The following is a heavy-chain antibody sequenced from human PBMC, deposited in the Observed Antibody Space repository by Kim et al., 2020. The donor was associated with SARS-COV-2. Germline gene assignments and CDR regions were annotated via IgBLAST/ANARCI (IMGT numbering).Heavy chain of an antibody. J-gene: IGHJ4*02. D-gene: IGHD5-12*01. CDR2: INPSSGIS. CDR3: ASRRYYGYEKPPDY. Sequence: ASVKVSCKASGYTFTTSYIHWVRQAPGQGLEWMGIINPSSGISTYAQKFQGRVTTTRDTSTSTVYVELSSLRSEDTAIYYCASRRYYGYEKPPDYWGQGSRVTVS. CDR1: GYTFTTSY. V-gene: IGHV1-46*01.